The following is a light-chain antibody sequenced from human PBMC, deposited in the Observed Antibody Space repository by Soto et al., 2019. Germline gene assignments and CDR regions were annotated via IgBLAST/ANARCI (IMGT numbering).Light chain of an antibody. Sequence: IVMTQSPATLSVSPGERVTISCRASQSVTNTLAWYQHKPGQAPRLLISYASRGATGIPSRFSGSGSGTDFTLTINSLQSEDFAVYYCPQYYTWPVTFGGGTKVEIK. CDR1: QSVTNT. CDR2: YAS. J-gene: IGKJ4*01. V-gene: IGKV3-15*01. CDR3: PQYYTWPVT.